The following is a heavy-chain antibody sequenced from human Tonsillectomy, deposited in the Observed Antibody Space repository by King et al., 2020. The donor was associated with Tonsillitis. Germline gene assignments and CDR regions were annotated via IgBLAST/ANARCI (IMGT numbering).Heavy chain of an antibody. CDR1: GFTFSNYW. D-gene: IGHD2-15*01. J-gene: IGHJ3*02. Sequence: VQLVESGGGLVQPGGSLRLACAASGFTFSNYWMSWVRQTPGKGLEWVANINQEGSEKYYVDSVKGRFTISRDNAKNSLFLQMNSLRAEDTAVYYCARDFCALSGGTCYTNAFDIWGQGTMVTVSS. CDR2: INQEGSEK. CDR3: ARDFCALSGGTCYTNAFDI. V-gene: IGHV3-7*01.